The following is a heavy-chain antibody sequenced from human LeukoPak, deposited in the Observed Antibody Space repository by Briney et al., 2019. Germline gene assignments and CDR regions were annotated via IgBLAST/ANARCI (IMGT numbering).Heavy chain of an antibody. V-gene: IGHV3-48*03. Sequence: PGGSLRLSCAGSGFTFSSYEMNWVRQAPGKGLEWVSYISSSGSTMKYADSVKGRFTISRDNAKNSLYLQMNSLRAEDTAVYYCARDEDYYDSSGYSHLFDYWGQGTLVTVSS. CDR1: GFTFSSYE. CDR2: ISSSGSTM. D-gene: IGHD3-22*01. CDR3: ARDEDYYDSSGYSHLFDY. J-gene: IGHJ4*02.